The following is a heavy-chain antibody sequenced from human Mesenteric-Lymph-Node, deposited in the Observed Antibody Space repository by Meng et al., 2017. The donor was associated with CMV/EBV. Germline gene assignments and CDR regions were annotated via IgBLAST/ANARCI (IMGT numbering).Heavy chain of an antibody. J-gene: IGHJ4*02. V-gene: IGHV5-51*01. CDR2: TFPGDSDT. D-gene: IGHD3-9*01. CDR1: GSSFTSFW. CDR3: ALTTILAFGDSLFPSYFEQ. Sequence: GESLKISCKGSGSSFTSFWIGWARQMPGKGLEWMGMTFPGDSDTRYSPYFQGQVTISVDKSISTAYLQWRTLKASDTGTYYCALTTILAFGDSLFPSYFEQWGQGTLVTVSS.